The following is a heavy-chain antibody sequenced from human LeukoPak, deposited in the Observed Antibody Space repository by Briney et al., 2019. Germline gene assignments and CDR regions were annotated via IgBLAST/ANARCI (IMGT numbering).Heavy chain of an antibody. CDR2: ISYDGSNK. J-gene: IGHJ4*02. Sequence: PGGSLRLSCAASGFTFSGYAMHWVRQAPGKGLEWVTAISYDGSNKYYADSVKGRFTISRDNSKNTLYLQMNSLRAEDTAVYYCARAPGYRSFLDYWGQGTLVIVSS. CDR1: GFTFSGYA. CDR3: ARAPGYRSFLDY. D-gene: IGHD6-13*01. V-gene: IGHV3-30*04.